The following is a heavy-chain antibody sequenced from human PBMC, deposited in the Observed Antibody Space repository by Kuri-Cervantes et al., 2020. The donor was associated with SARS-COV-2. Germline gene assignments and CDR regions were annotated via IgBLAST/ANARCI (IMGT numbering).Heavy chain of an antibody. Sequence: SETLSLTCAVYGGSFSGYYLSWIRQPPGKGLEWLGEINHSGSTNYNPSLKSRVTISVDTSKNQFSLKLSSVTAADTAVYYCARGGELERRYYYYYIDVWGKGTTVTVSS. D-gene: IGHD1-1*01. CDR1: GGSFSGYY. CDR3: ARGGELERRYYYYYIDV. J-gene: IGHJ6*03. V-gene: IGHV4-34*01. CDR2: INHSGST.